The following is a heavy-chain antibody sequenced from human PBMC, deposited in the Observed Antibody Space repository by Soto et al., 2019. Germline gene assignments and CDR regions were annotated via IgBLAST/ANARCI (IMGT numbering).Heavy chain of an antibody. CDR3: ARDPGYSYGPPDY. J-gene: IGHJ4*02. D-gene: IGHD5-18*01. V-gene: IGHV3-48*02. Sequence: EVQLVESGGGLVQPGGSLRLSCAASGFTFSSYSMNWVRQAPGKGLEWVSYISSSSSTIYYADSVKGRFTISRDNAKNSLYLQMNSLRHEDTAVYYFARDPGYSYGPPDYWGQGTLVTVSS. CDR1: GFTFSSYS. CDR2: ISSSSSTI.